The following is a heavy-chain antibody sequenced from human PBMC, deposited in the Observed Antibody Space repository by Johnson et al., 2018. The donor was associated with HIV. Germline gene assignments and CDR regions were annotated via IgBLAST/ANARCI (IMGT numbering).Heavy chain of an antibody. CDR3: ARDWLTSRAVAGTSAFDI. CDR1: GFTFSSYA. D-gene: IGHD6-19*01. J-gene: IGHJ3*02. CDR2: ISYDGSNK. Sequence: QVQLVESGGGVVQPGRSLRLSCAASGFTFSSYAMHWVRQAPGKGLEWVAVISYDGSNKYYADSVKGRFTISRDNAKHSVHLAMNSLRADDTALYYCARDWLTSRAVAGTSAFDIWGQGTMVTVSS. V-gene: IGHV3-30*04.